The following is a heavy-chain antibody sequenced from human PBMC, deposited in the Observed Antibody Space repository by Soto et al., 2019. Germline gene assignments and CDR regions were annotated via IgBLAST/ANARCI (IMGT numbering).Heavy chain of an antibody. D-gene: IGHD3-10*01. J-gene: IGHJ4*02. V-gene: IGHV4-59*01. CDR2: IYYSGST. Sequence: SETLALTWTVSGGSISSYYWSWVRQPPGKGLEWIGYIYYSGSTNYNPSLKSRVTISVDTSKNQFSLKLSSVTAADTAVYHCARDYYGSGSPPLGYWGQGTLVTVSS. CDR3: ARDYYGSGSPPLGY. CDR1: GGSISSYY.